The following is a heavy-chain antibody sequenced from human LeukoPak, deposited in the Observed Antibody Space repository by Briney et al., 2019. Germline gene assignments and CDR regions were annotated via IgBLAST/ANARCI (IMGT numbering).Heavy chain of an antibody. J-gene: IGHJ6*02. CDR1: GFTFSDHY. Sequence: GGSLRLSCAASGFTFSDHYMDWVRQAPGKGLEWVGRARNKANSYTTEYAASVKGRFTISRDDSKNSLYLQMNSLKTEDTAVYYCARGAPYYYYGMDVWGQGTTVTVS. CDR2: ARNKANSYTT. V-gene: IGHV3-72*01. CDR3: ARGAPYYYYGMDV.